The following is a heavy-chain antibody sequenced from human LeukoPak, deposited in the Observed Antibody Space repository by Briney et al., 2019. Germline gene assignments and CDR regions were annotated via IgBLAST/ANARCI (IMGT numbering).Heavy chain of an antibody. D-gene: IGHD3-9*01. CDR3: ARGLRYFDWFDYYYMDV. V-gene: IGHV4-4*07. CDR2: IYTNGST. Sequence: SETLSLTCTVSGGSISSYYWSWIRQPAGKGLEWIGRIYTNGSTNYNPPLKSRVTMSVDTSKNQFSLKLSSVTAADTAVYYCARGLRYFDWFDYYYMDVWGKGTTVTISS. J-gene: IGHJ6*03. CDR1: GGSISSYY.